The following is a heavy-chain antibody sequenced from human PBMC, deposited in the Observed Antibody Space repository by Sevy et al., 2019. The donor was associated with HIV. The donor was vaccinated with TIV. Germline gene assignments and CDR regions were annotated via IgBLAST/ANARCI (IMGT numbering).Heavy chain of an antibody. CDR1: GGSINSYF. D-gene: IGHD3-10*01. J-gene: IGHJ6*02. V-gene: IGHV4-59*01. Sequence: SETLSLTCSVYGGSINSYFWNWIRQPPGKGLEWIGDIYYSGSTKYHPSLKSRATMSVDTSKNQFSLRLSSVTAADTAVYYWARRFAGDPYYSGMDVWCRGTTVTVSS. CDR3: ARRFAGDPYYSGMDV. CDR2: IYYSGST.